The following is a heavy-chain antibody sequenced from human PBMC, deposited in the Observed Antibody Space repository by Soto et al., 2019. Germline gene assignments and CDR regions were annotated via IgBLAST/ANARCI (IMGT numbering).Heavy chain of an antibody. D-gene: IGHD1-1*01. CDR2: ISGSGGTA. CDR3: AKGRGQNWNFDY. Sequence: EVQLLESGGGSVQPGGSLRLSCAASGFTFSSYAMHWVRRPPGKGLEWVSSISGSGGTAYYADSVKGRFSISRDSLVNTLYLQVNSLRAADTAVYYCAKGRGQNWNFDYWGQRTLVTVSP. J-gene: IGHJ4*02. V-gene: IGHV3-23*01. CDR1: GFTFSSYA.